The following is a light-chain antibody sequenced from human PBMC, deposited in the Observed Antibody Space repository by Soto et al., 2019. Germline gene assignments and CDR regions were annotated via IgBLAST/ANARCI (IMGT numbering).Light chain of an antibody. CDR1: HSVRSSY. CDR2: GAS. V-gene: IGKV3-20*01. J-gene: IGKJ2*01. Sequence: EIVLTQSPGTLSLSPGERATLSCRASHSVRSSYLAWYKQKPGQAPRLLIYGASSRATGIPDRFSGSGSGTDFTLTISRLEPEDFAVYYCQQYGSSPPYTFGQGTKLEIK. CDR3: QQYGSSPPYT.